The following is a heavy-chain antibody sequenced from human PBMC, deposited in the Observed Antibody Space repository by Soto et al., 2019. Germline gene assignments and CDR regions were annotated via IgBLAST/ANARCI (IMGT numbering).Heavy chain of an antibody. CDR3: ARVDYYDSSGYYGY. J-gene: IGHJ4*02. D-gene: IGHD3-22*01. CDR2: ISGYNGNT. V-gene: IGHV1-18*04. CDR1: GYTFTIYG. Sequence: QVHLVQSGAEVKKPGASVKVSCKASGYTFTIYGISWVRQAPGQGLEWMGWISGYNGNTDYAQNLQDRVTLTTDASTSSVYMELRSLRSDDTAVYYCARVDYYDSSGYYGYWGQGTLITVSS.